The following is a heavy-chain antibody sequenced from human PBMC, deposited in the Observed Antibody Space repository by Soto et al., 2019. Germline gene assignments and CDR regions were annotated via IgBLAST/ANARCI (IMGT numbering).Heavy chain of an antibody. CDR2: IYYSGST. Sequence: QVQLQESGPGLVKPSETLSLTCTVSGGSISSYYWSWIRQPPGKGLEWIGYIYYSGSTNYNPSLKSRVTISVDTSKNQFCLKLSSVTAADTAVYYCALYYYDSTGPSFDYWGQGTLVTVSS. J-gene: IGHJ4*02. D-gene: IGHD3-22*01. CDR1: GGSISSYY. CDR3: ALYYYDSTGPSFDY. V-gene: IGHV4-59*01.